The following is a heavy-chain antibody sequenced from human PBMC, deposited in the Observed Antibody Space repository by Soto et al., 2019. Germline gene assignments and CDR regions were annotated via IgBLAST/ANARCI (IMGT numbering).Heavy chain of an antibody. Sequence: SATLSLTCTVGSDSISSLYWSWFRQPPGKGLEWIGYIYYSGSINYNPSLKSRVTISVDPSKNQFSLRLSSVTAADTAVYYCAKSLWDTSGWKTDYWGQGTLVT. CDR2: IYYSGSI. CDR1: SDSISSLY. D-gene: IGHD6-19*01. CDR3: AKSLWDTSGWKTDY. V-gene: IGHV4-59*01. J-gene: IGHJ4*02.